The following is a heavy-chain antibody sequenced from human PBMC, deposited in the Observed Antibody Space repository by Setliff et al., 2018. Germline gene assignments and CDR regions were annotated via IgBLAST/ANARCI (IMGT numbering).Heavy chain of an antibody. J-gene: IGHJ4*02. Sequence: KPPETLSLTCTVSGGSISSGSYYWSWIRQPAGKGLEWIGRIYTSGSTNYNPSLKSRVTISVDTSKNQFSLKLSSVTAADTAVYYCARRETYYNFWSGYYAYWGQGTLVTVSS. D-gene: IGHD3-3*01. V-gene: IGHV4-61*02. CDR1: GGSISSGSYY. CDR2: IYTSGST. CDR3: ARRETYYNFWSGYYAY.